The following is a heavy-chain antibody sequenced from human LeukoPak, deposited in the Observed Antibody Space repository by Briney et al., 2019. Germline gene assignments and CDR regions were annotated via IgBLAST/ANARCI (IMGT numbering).Heavy chain of an antibody. V-gene: IGHV3-30*02. D-gene: IGHD2-2*01. J-gene: IGHJ3*02. CDR2: IRYDGSNK. CDR3: AEVSEAAIGAFDI. CDR1: GFTFSSYG. Sequence: GGSLRLSCAASGFTFSSYGMHWVRQAPGKGLEWVAFIRYDGSNKYYADSVKGRFTISRDNSKNTLYLQMNSLRAEDTAVYYCAEVSEAAIGAFDIWGQGTMVTVSS.